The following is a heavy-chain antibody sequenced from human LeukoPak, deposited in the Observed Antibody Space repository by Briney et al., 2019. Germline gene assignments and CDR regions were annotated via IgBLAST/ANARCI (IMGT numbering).Heavy chain of an antibody. D-gene: IGHD3-10*01. CDR3: ARQTGSGLFSLP. CDR1: GGSISSNNW. V-gene: IGHV4-4*02. Sequence: SETLSLTCADSGGSISSNNWWSWVRQPPGKGLEWIGEIYHGGSTNYQYNPSLKSRVTISVDTSKNQFSLKLSSVTAADTAVYYCARQTGSGLFSLPGGQGTLVTVSS. J-gene: IGHJ4*02. CDR2: IYHGGST.